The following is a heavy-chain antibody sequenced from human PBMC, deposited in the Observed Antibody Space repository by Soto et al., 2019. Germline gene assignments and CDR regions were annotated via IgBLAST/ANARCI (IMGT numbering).Heavy chain of an antibody. CDR2: SCDKANSYTT. CDR3: ARSRRGSGPEDC. V-gene: IGHV3-72*01. CDR1: GFTFSDHS. Sequence: EVQLVESGGGLVQPGGSLRLSCAASGFTFSDHSMDWVRQAPGKGLEWVGRSCDKANSYTTHYGASGRGRFTISRDVSKSSLYLQMDSLKTEDTAVYFCARSRRGSGPEDCWGQGTLVTVSP. J-gene: IGHJ4*02. D-gene: IGHD3-10*01.